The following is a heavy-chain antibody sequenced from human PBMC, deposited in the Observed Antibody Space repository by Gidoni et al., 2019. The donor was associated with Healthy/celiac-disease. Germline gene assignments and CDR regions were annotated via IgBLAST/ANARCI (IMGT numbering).Heavy chain of an antibody. V-gene: IGHV3-48*02. J-gene: IGHJ4*02. CDR3: ARESAYYYDSSGYSP. D-gene: IGHD3-22*01. CDR2: MSSSSSTI. Sequence: EVQLVESGGGLVQPGGSLRLSCAASGFTFSSYSMNWVRQAPGKGLEWVSYMSSSSSTIYYADSVKGRFTISRDNAKNSLYLQMNSLRDEDTAVYYCARESAYYYDSSGYSPWGQGTLVTVSS. CDR1: GFTFSSYS.